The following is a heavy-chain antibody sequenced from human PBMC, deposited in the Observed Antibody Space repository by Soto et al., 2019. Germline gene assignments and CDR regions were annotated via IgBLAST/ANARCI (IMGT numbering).Heavy chain of an antibody. CDR1: GFRFGDYA. V-gene: IGHV3-49*04. J-gene: IGHJ4*02. Sequence: GFLRLSCTTSGFRFGDYARSWVRQAPGKGLEWVGFIRRNAYGGTTDYAASVKGRFTISRDDSKSIAYLQMNSLRTEDTALYYCNRASSLDFDFWAQGTLVTVYS. D-gene: IGHD3-16*01. CDR2: IRRNAYGGTT. CDR3: NRASSLDFDF.